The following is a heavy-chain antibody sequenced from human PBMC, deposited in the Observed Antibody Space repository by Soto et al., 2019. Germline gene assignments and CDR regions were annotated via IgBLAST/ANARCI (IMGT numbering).Heavy chain of an antibody. CDR2: ISADGSDK. J-gene: IGHJ4*02. CDR3: VKGGDVARQDLDY. Sequence: QVQLVESGGGVVQPGRSLRLSCAASGFTFSNFGMHWVRQAPGKGLEWVAAISADGSDKYFSGSVKGRFTISRDNSKKPLFLQINSLRLEETAVYYCVKGGDVARQDLDYWGQGPLVTVSS. CDR1: GFTFSNFG. V-gene: IGHV3-30*18. D-gene: IGHD2-21*02.